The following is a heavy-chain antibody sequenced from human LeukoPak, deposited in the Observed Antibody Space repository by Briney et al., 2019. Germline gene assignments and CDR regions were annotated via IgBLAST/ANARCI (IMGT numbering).Heavy chain of an antibody. CDR2: ISSSSSYI. CDR1: GFTFSSYS. D-gene: IGHD2-2*01. J-gene: IGHJ4*02. CDR3: ARDNGIVVVPAARYWDWDY. V-gene: IGHV3-21*01. Sequence: GGSLRLSCAASGFTFSSYSMNWVRQAPGKGLEWVSSISSSSSYIYYADSVKGRFTISRDNAKNSLYLQMNSLRAEDTAVYYCARDNGIVVVPAARYWDWDYWGQGTLVTVSS.